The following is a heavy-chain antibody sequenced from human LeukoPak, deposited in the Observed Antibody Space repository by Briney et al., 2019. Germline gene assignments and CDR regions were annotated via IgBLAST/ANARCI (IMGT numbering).Heavy chain of an antibody. J-gene: IGHJ4*02. Sequence: ASVNVSCKASGYTFTGYYMHWARQAPGQGLEWMGWINPNSGGTNYAQKFQGRVTMTRDTSISTAYMELSRLRSDDTAVYYCARAYSKVTMVRGVGGYWGQGTLVTVSS. CDR3: ARAYSKVTMVRGVGGY. CDR1: GYTFTGYY. V-gene: IGHV1-2*02. CDR2: INPNSGGT. D-gene: IGHD3-10*01.